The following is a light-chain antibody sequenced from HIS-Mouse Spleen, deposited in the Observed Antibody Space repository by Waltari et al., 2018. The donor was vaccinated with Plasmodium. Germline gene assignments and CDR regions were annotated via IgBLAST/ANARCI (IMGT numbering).Light chain of an antibody. CDR3: QQYNNWSFT. CDR2: GAS. Sequence: EIVMTQSPATLPVSPGERAPISSRAGQRVSSNLAWYQQKPGKAPRLLIYGASTRATGIPARFSGSGSGTEFTLTISSLQSEDFAVYYCQQYNNWSFTFGPGTKVDIK. V-gene: IGKV3-15*01. J-gene: IGKJ3*01. CDR1: QRVSSN.